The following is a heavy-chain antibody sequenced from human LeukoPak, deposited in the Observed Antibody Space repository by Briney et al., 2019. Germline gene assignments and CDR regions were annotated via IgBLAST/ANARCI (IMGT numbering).Heavy chain of an antibody. V-gene: IGHV1-18*01. J-gene: IGHJ5*02. D-gene: IGHD6-13*01. CDR1: GYTFTSYG. Sequence: ASVKVSCKASGYTFTSYGISWVRQAPGQGLEWMGWISAYNGNTNYAQKLQGRVTMTTDTSTSTAYMELRGLRSDDTAVYYCARGGTRDSSSWYINWFDPWGQGTLVTVSS. CDR3: ARGGTRDSSSWYINWFDP. CDR2: ISAYNGNT.